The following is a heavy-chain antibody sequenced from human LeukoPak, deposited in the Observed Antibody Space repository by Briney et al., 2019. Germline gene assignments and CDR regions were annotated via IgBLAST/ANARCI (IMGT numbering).Heavy chain of an antibody. CDR2: ISGSGSST. D-gene: IGHD6-6*01. J-gene: IGHJ4*02. CDR3: AKLPSSIDY. Sequence: GGSLRLSCAASGFTFSSYDMSWVRQAPGKGLEWVSGISGSGSSTYYADSVKGRFTISRDNSKSTLYLQMNSLRAEDTAVYYCAKLPSSIDYWGQGTLVTVSS. CDR1: GFTFSSYD. V-gene: IGHV3-23*01.